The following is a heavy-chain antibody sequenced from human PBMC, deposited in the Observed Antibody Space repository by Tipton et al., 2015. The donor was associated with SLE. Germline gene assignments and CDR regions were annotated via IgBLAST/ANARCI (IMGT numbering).Heavy chain of an antibody. V-gene: IGHV1-46*01. J-gene: IGHJ4*02. CDR3: ARGGRWLQEQPDY. Sequence: QLVQSGPEVKKPGASVKVSCKASGYRSGYSFTDFYIHWVRQAPGQGLEWMGIINPSGGATTYAQMLQGRVTMTRDTSTSTVYMELSSLRSEDTAVYYCARGGRWLQEQPDYWGQGTLVTVSS. D-gene: IGHD5-24*01. CDR1: GYRSGYSFTDFY. CDR2: INPSGGAT.